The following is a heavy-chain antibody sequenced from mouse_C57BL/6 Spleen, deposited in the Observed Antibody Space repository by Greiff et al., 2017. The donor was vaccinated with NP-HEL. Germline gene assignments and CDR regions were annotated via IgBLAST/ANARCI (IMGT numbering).Heavy chain of an antibody. V-gene: IGHV1-15*01. J-gene: IGHJ2*01. D-gene: IGHD2-4*01. Sequence: VKLMESGAELVRPGASVTLSCKASGYTFTDYEMHWVKQTPVHGLEWIGAIDPETGGTAYNQKFKGKAILTADKSSSTAYMELRSLTSEDSAVYYCTKYDYDVGSDYWGQGTTLTVSS. CDR2: IDPETGGT. CDR1: GYTFTDYE. CDR3: TKYDYDVGSDY.